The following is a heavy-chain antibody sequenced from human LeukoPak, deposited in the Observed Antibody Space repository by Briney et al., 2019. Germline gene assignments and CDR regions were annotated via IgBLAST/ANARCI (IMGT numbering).Heavy chain of an antibody. CDR2: IHYSGST. J-gene: IGHJ4*02. D-gene: IGHD4-23*01. Sequence: SETLSLTCTVSGGSITSDKYYWGWIRQPPGKGLEWIGNIHYSGSTYYSPSLKSRVTISVDTPKNQLSLKLNSATSSDTAVYFCARRDYGGLLDYWGQGTLVTVSS. V-gene: IGHV4-39*01. CDR3: ARRDYGGLLDY. CDR1: GGSITSDKYY.